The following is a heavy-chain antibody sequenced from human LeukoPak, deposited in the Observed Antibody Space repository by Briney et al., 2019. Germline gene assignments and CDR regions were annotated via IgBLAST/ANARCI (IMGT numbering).Heavy chain of an antibody. CDR2: VYYSGST. Sequence: SETLSLTCTFSDGDINTSPYYWGWIRQPPGKGLQWIGSVYYSGSTHYSPSLESRVTISVDTSKKQFSLKLNSVTAADTAVYYCARFFKGGDYGDYSDYWGQGTLVTVSS. V-gene: IGHV4-39*01. CDR3: ARFFKGGDYGDYSDY. J-gene: IGHJ4*02. CDR1: DGDINTSPYY. D-gene: IGHD4-17*01.